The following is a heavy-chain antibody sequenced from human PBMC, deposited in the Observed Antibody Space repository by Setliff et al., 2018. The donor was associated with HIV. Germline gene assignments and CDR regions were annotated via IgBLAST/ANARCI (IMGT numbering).Heavy chain of an antibody. CDR3: AREGESASYYFDD. V-gene: IGHV3-74*01. D-gene: IGHD3-10*01. CDR2: INSDGSNA. CDR1: GFTFSRYW. Sequence: GGSLRLSCAASGFTFSRYWMHWVRQVPGKGLAWVSRINSDGSNAIYADAVKGRFTISRDNAKNTVYLQMNSLRVDDTAVYHCAREGESASYYFDDWGQGTPVTVSS. J-gene: IGHJ4*02.